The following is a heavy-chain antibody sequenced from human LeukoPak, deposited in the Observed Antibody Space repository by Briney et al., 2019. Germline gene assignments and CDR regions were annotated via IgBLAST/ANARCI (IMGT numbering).Heavy chain of an antibody. CDR3: ASSDNYNGIDY. V-gene: IGHV4-34*01. CDR1: GGSFSGYY. Sequence: SETLSLTCAVYGGSFSGYYWSWIRQPPGKGLEWIGEINHSGSTNYNPSLKSRVTISVDTSKNQFSLKLSSVTAADTAVYYCASSDNYNGIDYWDQGTLVTVSS. J-gene: IGHJ4*02. D-gene: IGHD4-11*01. CDR2: INHSGST.